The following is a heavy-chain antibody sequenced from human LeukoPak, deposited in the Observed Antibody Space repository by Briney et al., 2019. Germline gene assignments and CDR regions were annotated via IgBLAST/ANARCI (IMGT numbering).Heavy chain of an antibody. Sequence: SETLSLTCTASGGSISSYYWSWIRQPPGKGLEWIGYIYYSGSTNYNPSLKSRVTISVDTSKNQFSLKLSSVTAADTAVYYCARQLYYPKNAFDIWGQGTMVTVSS. D-gene: IGHD3-22*01. V-gene: IGHV4-59*01. CDR2: IYYSGST. CDR1: GGSISSYY. CDR3: ARQLYYPKNAFDI. J-gene: IGHJ3*02.